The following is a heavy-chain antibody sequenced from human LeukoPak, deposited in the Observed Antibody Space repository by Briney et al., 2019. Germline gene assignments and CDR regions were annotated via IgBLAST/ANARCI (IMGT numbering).Heavy chain of an antibody. D-gene: IGHD6-19*01. Sequence: SETLSLTCTVSGGSISSYYLSWIRQPPGKGLEWIGYIYYSGSTNYNPSLKSRVTISVDTSKNQFSLKLSSVTAADTAVYYCARGSGWYESDYWGQGTLVTVSS. CDR3: ARGSGWYESDY. CDR2: IYYSGST. CDR1: GGSISSYY. J-gene: IGHJ4*02. V-gene: IGHV4-59*01.